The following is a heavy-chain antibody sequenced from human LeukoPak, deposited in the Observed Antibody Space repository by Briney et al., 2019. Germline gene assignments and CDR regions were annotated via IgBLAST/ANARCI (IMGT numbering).Heavy chain of an antibody. CDR3: ARDGDYGDLNWFGP. CDR1: GGSISSGSYY. CDR2: IYNSGST. D-gene: IGHD4-17*01. Sequence: SETLSLTCTVSGGSISSGSYYWSWIRQPAGKGLEWIGRIYNSGSTNYNPSLKSRVTISVDTSKNQFSLKLRSVTAADTAVYYCARDGDYGDLNWFGPWGQGTLVTVSS. J-gene: IGHJ5*02. V-gene: IGHV4-61*02.